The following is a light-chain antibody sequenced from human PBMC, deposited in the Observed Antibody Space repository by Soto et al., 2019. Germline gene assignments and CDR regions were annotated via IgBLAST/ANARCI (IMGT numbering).Light chain of an antibody. Sequence: DIQLTQSPSTLSASVGERVTITCRASQNSGGRLAWYQQKPGKAPNLLMYDASTLYRGVPSRFSGSGFGTEFTLTIDSLQADDFATCYCQYYVFWSTFGQGT. CDR2: DAS. CDR1: QNSGGR. J-gene: IGKJ1*01. CDR3: QYYVFWST. V-gene: IGKV1-5*01.